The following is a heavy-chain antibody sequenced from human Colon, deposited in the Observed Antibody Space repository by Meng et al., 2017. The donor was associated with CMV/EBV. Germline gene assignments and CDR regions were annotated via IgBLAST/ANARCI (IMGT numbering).Heavy chain of an antibody. Sequence: GSLRLSCTVSGGSISSYYWSWIRQPPGKGLEWIGSMYYRETAYYNPSLKSRVTISVDTAKNLFSLRLDSVTAADTAVYYCASTLYPKRWLNWFDPWGQGTLVTVSS. CDR3: ASTLYPKRWLNWFDP. V-gene: IGHV4-59*01. J-gene: IGHJ5*02. CDR2: MYYRETA. D-gene: IGHD6-19*01. CDR1: GGSISSYY.